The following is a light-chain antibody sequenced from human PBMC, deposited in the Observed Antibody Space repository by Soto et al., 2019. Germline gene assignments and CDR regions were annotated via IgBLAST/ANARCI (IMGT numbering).Light chain of an antibody. CDR1: QSVSSN. CDR3: QQYGSSGT. Sequence: EIVMTQSPATLSVSPGERATLSCRASQSVSSNLAWYQQKPGQAPRLLIYGASTRATGIPDRFSGSGSGTDFTLTISRLEPEDLAVYYCQQYGSSGTFGQGTKVDIK. V-gene: IGKV3-20*01. CDR2: GAS. J-gene: IGKJ1*01.